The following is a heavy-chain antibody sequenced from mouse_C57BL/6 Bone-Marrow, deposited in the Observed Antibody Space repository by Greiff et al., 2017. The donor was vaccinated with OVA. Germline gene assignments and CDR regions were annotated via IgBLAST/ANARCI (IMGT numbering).Heavy chain of an antibody. CDR1: GFNIKDYY. D-gene: IGHD1-1*01. CDR2: LDPEDGDT. J-gene: IGHJ1*03. V-gene: IGHV14-1*01. CDR3: TTPYGSSYLWYFDV. Sequence: VQLQQSGAELVRPGASVKLSCTASGFNIKDYYMHWVKQRPEQGLEWIGRLDPEDGDTEYAPKFQGKATMTADTSSNTAYLQLSSLTSEDTAVYYCTTPYGSSYLWYFDVWGTGTTVTVSS.